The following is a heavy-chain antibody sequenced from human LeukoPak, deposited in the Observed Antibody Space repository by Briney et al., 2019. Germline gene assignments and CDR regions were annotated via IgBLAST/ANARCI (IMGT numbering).Heavy chain of an antibody. D-gene: IGHD4/OR15-4a*01. J-gene: IGHJ4*02. CDR2: ISWDGSSI. Sequence: TGGSLRLSCAASGFTLSNYNMNWVRQAPGKGLEWVSLISWDGSSIYYADSVKGRFTISRDNSKNSLWLQMNSLRAEDTALYYCAKDISSNYALQYWGQGTLVTVSS. CDR1: GFTLSNYN. V-gene: IGHV3-43D*03. CDR3: AKDISSNYALQY.